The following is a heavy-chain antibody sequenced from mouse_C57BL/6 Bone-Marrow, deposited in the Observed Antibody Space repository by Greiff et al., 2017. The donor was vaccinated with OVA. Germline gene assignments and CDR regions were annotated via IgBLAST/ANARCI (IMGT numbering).Heavy chain of an antibody. J-gene: IGHJ4*01. D-gene: IGHD2-3*01. CDR1: GYTFTSYW. V-gene: IGHV1-52*01. CDR3: ARGDADGYYFYYAMDY. CDR2: IDPSDSET. Sequence: QVQLQQPGAELVRPGSSVKLSCKASGYTFTSYWMHWVKQRPIQGLEWIGNIDPSDSETHYNQKFKDKATLTVDKSSSTAYMQLSSLTSEDSAVYYCARGDADGYYFYYAMDYWGQGTSVTVSS.